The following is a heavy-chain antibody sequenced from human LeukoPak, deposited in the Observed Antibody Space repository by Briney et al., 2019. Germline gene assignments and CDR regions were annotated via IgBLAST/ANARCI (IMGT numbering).Heavy chain of an antibody. Sequence: ASVKVSCKASGYTFTSYGISWVRQAPGQGLEWMGWISAYNGNTNYARKLQGRVTMTTDTSTSTAYMELRSLRSDDTAVFYCARSKGGDIVVVVAAGGPFDPWGQGTLVTVSS. CDR3: ARSKGGDIVVVVAAGGPFDP. D-gene: IGHD2-15*01. CDR1: GYTFTSYG. V-gene: IGHV1-18*01. J-gene: IGHJ5*02. CDR2: ISAYNGNT.